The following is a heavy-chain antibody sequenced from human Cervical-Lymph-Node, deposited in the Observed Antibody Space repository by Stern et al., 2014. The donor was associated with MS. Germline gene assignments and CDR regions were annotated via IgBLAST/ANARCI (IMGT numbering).Heavy chain of an antibody. D-gene: IGHD4-23*01. CDR1: GFTFRSYA. V-gene: IGHV3-30*18. CDR3: AKDGGGNCCDAFDI. J-gene: IGHJ3*02. Sequence: QVQLVESGGGVVQPGRSLRLSCAASGFTFRSYAMHWVRQAPGKGLEWLAVIVYDGSQKYYRDSVKGRFTISRDNSQNTLNLQMTSLRTEDTAVYYCAKDGGGNCCDAFDIWGLGTMVTVSS. CDR2: IVYDGSQK.